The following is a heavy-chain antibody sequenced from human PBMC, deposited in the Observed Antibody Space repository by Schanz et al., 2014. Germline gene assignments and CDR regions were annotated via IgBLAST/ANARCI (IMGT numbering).Heavy chain of an antibody. Sequence: EVQLLDSGGGLVQPGGSLRLSCAASGFTFSTYAMSWVRQAPGKGLEWVSAISGSGGSTCYAASVKGLFTISRDNSENTLYLQMNSLSADDTAVFYCAKGMGYCSGGTCYDYYYYGLDVWGQGSTVTVSS. V-gene: IGHV3-23*01. CDR2: ISGSGGST. D-gene: IGHD2-15*01. CDR3: AKGMGYCSGGTCYDYYYYGLDV. J-gene: IGHJ6*02. CDR1: GFTFSTYA.